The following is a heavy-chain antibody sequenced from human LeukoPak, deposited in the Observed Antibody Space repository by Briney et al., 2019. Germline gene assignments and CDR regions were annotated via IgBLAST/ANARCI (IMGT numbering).Heavy chain of an antibody. J-gene: IGHJ5*02. Sequence: PSETLSLTCAVSGGSISSGGYSWRWIRQPPGKGLEWIGYIYHRGSTYYNPSLKTRVTISVDRSKNQFSLKLSSVTAADTAVYYCARGRGYYDSSGYYRASWFDPWGQGTLVTVSS. CDR3: ARGRGYYDSSGYYRASWFDP. D-gene: IGHD3-22*01. CDR2: IYHRGST. CDR1: GGSISSGGYS. V-gene: IGHV4-30-2*01.